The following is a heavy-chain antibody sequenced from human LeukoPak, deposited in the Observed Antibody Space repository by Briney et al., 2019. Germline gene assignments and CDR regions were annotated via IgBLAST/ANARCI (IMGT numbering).Heavy chain of an antibody. Sequence: PGGSLRLSCAASGFTFSSYSMNWVRQAPGKGLEWVSSISSSSSYIYYADSVKGRFTISRDNAKNSLYLQMNSLRAEDTAVYYCARGFSSMVRGVLGYYYYYGMDVWGQGTTVTVSS. CDR1: GFTFSSYS. CDR2: ISSSSSYI. V-gene: IGHV3-21*01. D-gene: IGHD3-10*01. CDR3: ARGFSSMVRGVLGYYYYYGMDV. J-gene: IGHJ6*02.